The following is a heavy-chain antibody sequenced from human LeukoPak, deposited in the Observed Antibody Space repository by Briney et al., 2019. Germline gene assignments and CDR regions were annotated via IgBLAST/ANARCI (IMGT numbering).Heavy chain of an antibody. D-gene: IGHD3-3*01. CDR3: ARARFTIFGVVDP. CDR2: INPHSGGT. V-gene: IGHV1-2*02. CDR1: VYTFTAYY. Sequence: ASVKVSCKASVYTFTAYYMHWVRQAPGQGLEWMWWINPHSGGTTYAQKFQGRVTMTRDTSISTAYMEQSRLRSDDTAVYYGARARFTIFGVVDPWGQGTLVTVSS. J-gene: IGHJ5*02.